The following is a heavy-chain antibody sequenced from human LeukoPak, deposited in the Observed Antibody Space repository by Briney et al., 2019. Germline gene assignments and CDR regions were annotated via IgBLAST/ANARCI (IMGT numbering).Heavy chain of an antibody. Sequence: KPSETLSLTCTVSGGSISSSSYYWGWIRQPPGKGLEWIGSIYYSGSTYYNPSLKSRVTISVDTSKNQFSLKLSSVTAADTAVYYCARYRGPGYFDLWGRGTLVTVSS. D-gene: IGHD3-16*02. J-gene: IGHJ2*01. CDR1: GGSISSSSYY. V-gene: IGHV4-39*01. CDR3: ARYRGPGYFDL. CDR2: IYYSGST.